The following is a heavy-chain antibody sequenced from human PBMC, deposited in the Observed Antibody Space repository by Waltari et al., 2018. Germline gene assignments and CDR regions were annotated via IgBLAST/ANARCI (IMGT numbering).Heavy chain of an antibody. CDR1: GFSFRSYN. CDR3: ARDLIEPAAIGNYYYGMDV. CDR2: ITTSSTYM. Sequence: EVQLVESGGGLVRPGGSLRLSCVASGFSFRSYNMIWVREAPGKGLEWVSSITTSSTYMYYVDSLKGRFTISRDDAKNSLFLQMNSLRAEDTAVYYCARDLIEPAAIGNYYYGMDVWGQGTMVTVSS. V-gene: IGHV3-21*01. D-gene: IGHD2-2*01. J-gene: IGHJ6*02.